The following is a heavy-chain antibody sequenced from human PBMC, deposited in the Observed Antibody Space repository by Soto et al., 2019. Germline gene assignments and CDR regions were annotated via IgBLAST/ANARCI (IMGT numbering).Heavy chain of an antibody. D-gene: IGHD6-19*01. V-gene: IGHV1-8*01. CDR3: ARVGRGTSGYFDY. CDR2: MIPNTGNA. CDR1: GYTFTSYD. Sequence: QVQLVQSGAEVKKPGASVKVSCKASGYTFTSYDIHWVRQAPGQGLEWMGWMIPNTGNAASAQKFQGRVTMTRNTSISTAYMQLSSLRSEDTAVYFCARVGRGTSGYFDYWGQGTLVTVSS. J-gene: IGHJ4*02.